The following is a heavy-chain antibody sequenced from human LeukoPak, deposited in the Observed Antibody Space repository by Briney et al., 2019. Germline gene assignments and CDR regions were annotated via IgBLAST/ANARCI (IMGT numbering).Heavy chain of an antibody. J-gene: IGHJ4*02. CDR2: MYYSGST. Sequence: SETLSLTCTVSGGSISRSSYYWGWIRQPPGKGLEWIGSMYYSGSTFYNPSLKSRVTISVDTSKNQFSLKLSSVTAADTAVYYCARRDGSGSYNYWGQGTLVTVSS. D-gene: IGHD3-10*01. CDR3: ARRDGSGSYNY. V-gene: IGHV4-39*01. CDR1: GGSISRSSYY.